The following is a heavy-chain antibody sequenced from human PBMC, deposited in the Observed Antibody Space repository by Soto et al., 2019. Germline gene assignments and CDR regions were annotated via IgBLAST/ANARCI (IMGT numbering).Heavy chain of an antibody. D-gene: IGHD3-3*01. J-gene: IGHJ6*03. V-gene: IGHV3-30*18. CDR2: ISYDGGNK. Sequence: GGSLRLSCAASGFTFSSYGMHWVRQAPGKGLEWVAVISYDGGNKYYADSVKGRFTISRDNSKNTLYLQMNSLRAEDTAVYYCEKERRTKDYYYYMDVWGKGTTVTVSS. CDR1: GFTFSSYG. CDR3: EKERRTKDYYYYMDV.